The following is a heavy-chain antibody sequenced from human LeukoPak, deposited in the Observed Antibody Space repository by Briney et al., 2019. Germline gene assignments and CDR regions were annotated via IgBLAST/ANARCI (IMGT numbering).Heavy chain of an antibody. J-gene: IGHJ4*02. Sequence: GGSLRLSCAASGFTFSSYAMSWVRQAPGKGLEWVSIIRGTGGNTYYADSVKGRFTISRDNSKNTLHLQMNSLRAEDTAVYYCAKDPGVAVAGIFDYWGRGALVTVSS. D-gene: IGHD6-19*01. CDR1: GFTFSSYA. V-gene: IGHV3-23*01. CDR3: AKDPGVAVAGIFDY. CDR2: IRGTGGNT.